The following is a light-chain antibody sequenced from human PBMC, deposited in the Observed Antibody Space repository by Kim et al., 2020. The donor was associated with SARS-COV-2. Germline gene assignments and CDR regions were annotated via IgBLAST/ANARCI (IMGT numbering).Light chain of an antibody. CDR3: QQRSNWPS. J-gene: IGKJ4*01. CDR1: QSVSSS. V-gene: IGKV3-11*01. CDR2: DAS. Sequence: SLTPGERATLSGRARQSVSSSLAWYQQKPGQAPRLLIYDASNMATGIPARFSGSGSGTDFTLTISSLEPEDFAVYYCQQRSNWPSFGGGTKVDIK.